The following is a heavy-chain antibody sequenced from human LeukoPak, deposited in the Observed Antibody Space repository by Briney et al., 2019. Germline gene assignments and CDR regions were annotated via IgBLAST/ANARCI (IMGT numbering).Heavy chain of an antibody. V-gene: IGHV3-30*18. D-gene: IGHD3-10*01. J-gene: IGHJ4*02. CDR3: AKRAGGSGSYYAFDY. CDR1: RLAFSSYG. Sequence: GTSLRLSCAASRLAFSSYGMHWARQAPGKGLEWVALIPYDGSNEYYADSVKGRFTISRDNSKDTLYLQMNSLRAEDTAVYYCAKRAGGSGSYYAFDYWGQGTLVTVSS. CDR2: IPYDGSNE.